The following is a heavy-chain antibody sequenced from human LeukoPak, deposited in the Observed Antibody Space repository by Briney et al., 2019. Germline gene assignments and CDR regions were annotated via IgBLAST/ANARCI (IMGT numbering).Heavy chain of an antibody. J-gene: IGHJ4*02. CDR2: IYHSGST. CDR1: GYSISSGYY. CDR3: AREHRGISARV. D-gene: IGHD6-25*01. V-gene: IGHV4-38-2*02. Sequence: NPSETLSLTCAVFGYSISSGYYWGWIRQPPGKGLEWIGSIYHSGSTYYNPSLKSRVTISVDTSKNQFSLKLSSVTAADTAVYYCAREHRGISARVRGQGTLVTVSS.